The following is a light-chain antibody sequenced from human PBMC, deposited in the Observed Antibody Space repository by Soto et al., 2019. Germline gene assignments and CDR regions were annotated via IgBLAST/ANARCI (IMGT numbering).Light chain of an antibody. CDR2: GAS. CDR3: QQYGSSPQWT. V-gene: IGKV3-20*01. CDR1: QSVSSSY. J-gene: IGKJ1*01. Sequence: EIVXTXXXGTLSLSPGERATLSCRASQSVSSSYLAWYQQKPGQAPRLLIYGASSRATGIPDRFSGSGSGTDFTLTISRLEPEDFAVYYCQQYGSSPQWTFGQGTKVEIK.